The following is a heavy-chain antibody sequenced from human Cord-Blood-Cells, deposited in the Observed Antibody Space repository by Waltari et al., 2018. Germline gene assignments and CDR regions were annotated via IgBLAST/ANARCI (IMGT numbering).Heavy chain of an antibody. Sequence: QVQLQQWGAGLLKPSETLSLTCAVYGGSFSGYYWSWIRQPPGKGLEWIGEINHSGSTNYHPSLKSRVTISVDTSKNQFSLKLSSVTAADTAVYYCASLGAFDIWGQGTMVTVSS. CDR1: GGSFSGYY. V-gene: IGHV4-34*01. CDR3: ASLGAFDI. J-gene: IGHJ3*02. CDR2: INHSGST.